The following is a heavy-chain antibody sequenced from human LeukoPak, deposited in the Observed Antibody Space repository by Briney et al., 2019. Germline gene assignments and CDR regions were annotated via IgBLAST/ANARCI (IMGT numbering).Heavy chain of an antibody. CDR3: TKDRTGMTGRDWLDP. V-gene: IGHV3-53*01. CDR2: ISDSGNT. CDR1: GFTVSSNY. J-gene: IGHJ5*02. Sequence: PGGSLRLSCAAFGFTVSSNYMSWVRQAPGKGLEWVPAISDSGNTYHADSVKGRFTISRDSSKNTLFLQMNRLRPEDTAVYYCTKDRTGMTGRDWLDPWGQGTLVTVSS. D-gene: IGHD1-1*01.